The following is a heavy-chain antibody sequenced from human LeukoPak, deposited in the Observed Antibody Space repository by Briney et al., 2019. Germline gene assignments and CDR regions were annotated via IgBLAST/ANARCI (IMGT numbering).Heavy chain of an antibody. V-gene: IGHV3-7*01. CDR3: ARVNSGSYSDAFDI. J-gene: IGHJ3*02. CDR1: GFTFSSYW. D-gene: IGHD1-26*01. Sequence: PGGSLRLPCAASGFTFSSYWMSWVRQAPGKGLEWVANIKQDGSEKYYVDSVKGRFTISRDNAKNSLYLQMNSLRAEDTAVYYCARVNSGSYSDAFDIWGQGTMVTVSS. CDR2: IKQDGSEK.